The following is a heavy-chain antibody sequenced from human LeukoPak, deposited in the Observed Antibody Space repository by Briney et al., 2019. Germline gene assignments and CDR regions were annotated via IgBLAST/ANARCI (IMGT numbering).Heavy chain of an antibody. D-gene: IGHD1-1*01. CDR1: RFTFSSYA. CDR2: ISDDGSNK. CDR3: ARGRKLTTLDY. J-gene: IGHJ4*02. Sequence: PGRSLRLSCAACRFTFSSYAMHWVRQAPSKGPVSVAVISDDGSNKYYADSVKGRFTISRDNSKNTLYRQMNSLSPEDTAVYSCARGRKLTTLDYWGQGTLVTVSS. V-gene: IGHV3-30-3*01.